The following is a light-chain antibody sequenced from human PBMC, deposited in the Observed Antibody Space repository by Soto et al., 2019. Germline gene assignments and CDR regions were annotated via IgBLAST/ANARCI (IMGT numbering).Light chain of an antibody. Sequence: QSVLTQPASVSGSPGQSITVSCTGTSSDIGRYDYVSWYQQHPGKVPKLLIYDVTNRPSGVSNRFSGSKSGNTASLTISGLQADFYADYYCTSFTNAYPHVFGTGTDVTV. CDR2: DVT. CDR1: SSDIGRYDY. J-gene: IGLJ1*01. CDR3: TSFTNAYPHV. V-gene: IGLV2-14*03.